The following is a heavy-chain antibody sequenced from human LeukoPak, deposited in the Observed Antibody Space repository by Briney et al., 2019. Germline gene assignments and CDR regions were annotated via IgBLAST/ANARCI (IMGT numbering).Heavy chain of an antibody. D-gene: IGHD6-6*01. CDR2: IKQDGSEE. V-gene: IGHV3-7*05. CDR1: GFTFSSYW. J-gene: IGHJ6*02. CDR3: ARDPYSSTWSYGMDV. Sequence: GGSLRLSCAASGFTFSSYWMSWVRRAPGKGLEWVANIKQDGSEEVYVDSVKGRFTISRDNAKNSLFLQMNTLRAEDTAVYYCARDPYSSTWSYGMDVWGQETTVSVSS.